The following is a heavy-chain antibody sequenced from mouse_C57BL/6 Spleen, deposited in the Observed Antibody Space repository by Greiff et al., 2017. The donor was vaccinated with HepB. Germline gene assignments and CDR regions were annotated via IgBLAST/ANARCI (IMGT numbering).Heavy chain of an antibody. CDR2: IDPEDGET. Sequence: EVKLVESGAELVKPGASVKLSCTASGFNIKDYYMHWVKQRTEQGLEWIGRIDPEDGETKYAPKFQGKATITADTSSNTAYLQLSSLTSEDTAVYYCAYYYYGSSSHWYFDVWGTGTTVTVSS. CDR1: GFNIKDYY. J-gene: IGHJ1*03. CDR3: AYYYYGSSSHWYFDV. D-gene: IGHD1-1*01. V-gene: IGHV14-2*01.